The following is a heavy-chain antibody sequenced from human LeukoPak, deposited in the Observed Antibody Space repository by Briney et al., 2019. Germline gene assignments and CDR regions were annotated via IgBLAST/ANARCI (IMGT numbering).Heavy chain of an antibody. D-gene: IGHD5-12*01. CDR3: VLKTTITSMDY. CDR2: IYYSGST. CDR1: GGSISSYY. Sequence: PSETLSLTCTVSGGSISSYYWSWIRQPPGKGLEWIGYIYYSGSTNYNPSLKSRVTISVDTSKNQFSLTLSSVTAADTAVYYCVLKTTITSMDYWGQGTLVTVSS. J-gene: IGHJ4*02. V-gene: IGHV4-59*01.